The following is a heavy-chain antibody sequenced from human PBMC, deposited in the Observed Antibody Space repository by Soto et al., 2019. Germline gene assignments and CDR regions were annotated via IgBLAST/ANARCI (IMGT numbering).Heavy chain of an antibody. V-gene: IGHV1-69*12. D-gene: IGHD2-2*01. Sequence: QVQLVQAGAEVKKPGSSVKVSCKASGGTFSSYAISWVRQAPGQGLEWMGGIIPIFGTANYAQKVQGRVTITADESTRTAYMELSSLRSEDTAVYYCARALGYCISPSCYGGYYWGQGTLVTVSS. J-gene: IGHJ4*02. CDR2: IIPIFGTA. CDR1: GGTFSSYA. CDR3: ARALGYCISPSCYGGYY.